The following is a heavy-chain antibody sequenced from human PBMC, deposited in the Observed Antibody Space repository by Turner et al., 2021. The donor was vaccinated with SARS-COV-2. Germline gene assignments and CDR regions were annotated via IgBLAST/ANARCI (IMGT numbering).Heavy chain of an antibody. Sequence: EVQLVESGGGIVQPGGSLRLSCAASGFTFSSYWMHWVRQAPGKGLVWVSRMNSDGSSTSDADSVKGRFTVSRDNAKNTLYLQMNSLRAEYTAVYYCARGVTVAGITPFGYWGQGTLVTVSS. J-gene: IGHJ4*02. CDR2: MNSDGSST. CDR1: GFTFSSYW. D-gene: IGHD6-19*01. V-gene: IGHV3-74*01. CDR3: ARGVTVAGITPFGY.